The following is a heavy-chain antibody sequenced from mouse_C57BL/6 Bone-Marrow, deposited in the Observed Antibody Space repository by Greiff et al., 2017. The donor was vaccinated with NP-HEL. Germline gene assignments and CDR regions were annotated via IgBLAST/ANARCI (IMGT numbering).Heavy chain of an antibody. CDR1: GFSLSTSGMG. D-gene: IGHD1-1*01. Sequence: QVTLKVCGPGILQPSQTLSLTCSFSGFSLSTSGMGVGWIHQPSGNGLEWLAHIWWNDNKYYNTALKSRLTISKDTSNNQVFLKIASVDTADTATYYCARRTTVVPLYYFDYWGQGTTLTVSS. J-gene: IGHJ2*01. CDR3: ARRTTVVPLYYFDY. CDR2: IWWNDNK. V-gene: IGHV8-11*01.